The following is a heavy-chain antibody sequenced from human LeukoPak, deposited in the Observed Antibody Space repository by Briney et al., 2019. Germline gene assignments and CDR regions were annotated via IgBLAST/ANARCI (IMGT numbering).Heavy chain of an antibody. CDR1: GGSISSGDYY. CDR2: IYYSGST. J-gene: IGHJ4*02. V-gene: IGHV4-30-4*01. CDR3: ARGSAAAGSGYLPYDY. Sequence: SQTLSLTCTVSGGSISSGDYYWSWIRQPPGKGLEWIGYIYYSGSTYYNPSLKSRVTISVDTSKNQFSLKLSSVTAADTAVYYRARGSAAAGSGYLPYDYWGQGTLVTVSS. D-gene: IGHD6-13*01.